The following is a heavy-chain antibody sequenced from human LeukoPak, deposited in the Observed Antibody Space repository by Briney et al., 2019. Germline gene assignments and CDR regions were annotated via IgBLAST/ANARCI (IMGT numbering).Heavy chain of an antibody. D-gene: IGHD1-1*01. Sequence: ASAKVSCKASGYTFTGYYMHWVRQAPGQGLEWMEWINPNSGDTNYAQKFQGRVTMTGDTSISTAYMEVSRLRSDDTAVYYCARGGGQLERLGYWGQGTLVTVSS. V-gene: IGHV1-2*02. CDR2: INPNSGDT. CDR1: GYTFTGYY. J-gene: IGHJ4*02. CDR3: ARGGGQLERLGY.